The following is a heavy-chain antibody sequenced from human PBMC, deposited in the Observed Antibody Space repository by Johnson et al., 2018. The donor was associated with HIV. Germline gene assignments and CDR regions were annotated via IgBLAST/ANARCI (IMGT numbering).Heavy chain of an antibody. J-gene: IGHJ3*02. CDR2: ISYDGSNK. D-gene: IGHD6-13*01. Sequence: QVQLVESGGGVVQPGRSLRLSCAASGFTFSSYAMHWVRQAPGKGLEWVAVISYDGSNKYYVDSVKGRFTISRDNSKNTLYLQLKSLRAEDTAVYYCARGPGEQQLVLPDAFDIWGQGTMVTVSS. CDR3: ARGPGEQQLVLPDAFDI. CDR1: GFTFSSYA. V-gene: IGHV3-30*04.